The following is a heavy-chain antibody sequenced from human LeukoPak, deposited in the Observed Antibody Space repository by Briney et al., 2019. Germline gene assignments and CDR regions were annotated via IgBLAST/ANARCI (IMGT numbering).Heavy chain of an antibody. D-gene: IGHD6-19*01. CDR3: ARSARYQWLVRGWFDP. V-gene: IGHV1-18*01. CDR2: ISAYNGNT. CDR1: GYTFTSYG. Sequence: GASVKVSCKASGYTFTSYGISWVRQAPGQGLEWMGWISAYNGNTNYAQKLQGRVTMTTDTSTSTAYMELRSLRSDDTAVYYCARSARYQWLVRGWFDPWGQGTLVTVSS. J-gene: IGHJ5*02.